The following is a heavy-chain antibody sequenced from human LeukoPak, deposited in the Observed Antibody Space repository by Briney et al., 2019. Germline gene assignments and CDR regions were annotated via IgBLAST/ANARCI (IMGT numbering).Heavy chain of an antibody. Sequence: PSETLSLTCTVSGGSISSDYWSWNRQPPGKGLEWIGEINHSGSTNYNPSLKGRVTISVDTSKNQFSLKLSSVTAADTAVYYCARHIRGPPRYFDWLLSYFDYWGQGTLDTVSS. D-gene: IGHD3-9*01. CDR1: GGSISSDY. CDR2: INHSGST. CDR3: ARHIRGPPRYFDWLLSYFDY. V-gene: IGHV4-34*01. J-gene: IGHJ4*02.